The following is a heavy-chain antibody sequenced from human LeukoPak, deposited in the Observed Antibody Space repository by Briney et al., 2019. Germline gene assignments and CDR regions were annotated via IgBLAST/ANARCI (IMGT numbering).Heavy chain of an antibody. CDR1: GFTVSSNY. V-gene: IGHV3-53*01. Sequence: GGSLRLSCAASGFTVSSNYMSWVRQAPGKGLEWVSVIYSGGSTYYADSVKGRFTISRDNSKNTLYLQMNSLRAEDTAVYYCAGGTYYYDSSGSNYFDYWGQGTLVTVSS. CDR2: IYSGGST. D-gene: IGHD3-22*01. CDR3: AGGTYYYDSSGSNYFDY. J-gene: IGHJ4*02.